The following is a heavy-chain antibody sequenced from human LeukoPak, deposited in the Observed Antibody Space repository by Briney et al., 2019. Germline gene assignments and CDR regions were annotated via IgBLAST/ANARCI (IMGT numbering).Heavy chain of an antibody. J-gene: IGHJ4*02. CDR3: AKESTPKLLWFGEGYFDY. D-gene: IGHD3-10*01. Sequence: GGSLRLSCAASGFTFSSYAMSWVRQAPGKGLEWVSGISWNSGSIGYADSVKGRFTISRDNAKNSLYLQMNSLRAEDTALYYCAKESTPKLLWFGEGYFDYWGQGTLVTVSS. CDR1: GFTFSSYA. CDR2: ISWNSGSI. V-gene: IGHV3-9*01.